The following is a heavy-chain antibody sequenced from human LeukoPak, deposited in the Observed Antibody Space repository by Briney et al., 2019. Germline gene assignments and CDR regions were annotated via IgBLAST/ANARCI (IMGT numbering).Heavy chain of an antibody. D-gene: IGHD2-2*01. CDR3: ARSFDIVVVPAATTTKGEFDY. CDR1: GGTFSSYA. V-gene: IGHV1-69*13. Sequence: SVKVSCKASGGTFSSYAISWVRQAPGQGLEWMGGIIPIFGTANYAQKFQGRVTITADESTSTAYMELSSLRSEDTAVYYCARSFDIVVVPAATTTKGEFDYWGQGTLVTVSS. CDR2: IIPIFGTA. J-gene: IGHJ4*02.